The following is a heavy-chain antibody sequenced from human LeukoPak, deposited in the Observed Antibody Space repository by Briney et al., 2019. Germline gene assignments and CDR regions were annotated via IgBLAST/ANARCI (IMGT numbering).Heavy chain of an antibody. CDR2: ISAYNGNT. Sequence: ASVKVSCKASGYTFTSYGISWVRQAPGQGLEWMGWISAYNGNTNYAQKLQGRVTMTTDTSTSTAYMELRSLRSDDTAVYYCAREVEYSKWATLQQLRRGWFDPWGQGTLVTVSS. J-gene: IGHJ5*02. CDR1: GYTFTSYG. D-gene: IGHD6-13*01. V-gene: IGHV1-18*01. CDR3: AREVEYSKWATLQQLRRGWFDP.